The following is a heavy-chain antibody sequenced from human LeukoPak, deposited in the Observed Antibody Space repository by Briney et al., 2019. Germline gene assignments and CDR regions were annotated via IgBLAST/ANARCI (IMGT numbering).Heavy chain of an antibody. CDR1: GYTFTTYD. Sequence: ASVKVSCKASGYTFTTYDINWVRQATGQGLERMGWMNPVSGDTAYAQKFQGRVTLSRNTSTDTAYMELSSLRSEDTAIYFCARRFSYAADFDYWGQGTLVTVSS. CDR3: ARRFSYAADFDY. CDR2: MNPVSGDT. V-gene: IGHV1-8*01. J-gene: IGHJ4*02. D-gene: IGHD2-2*01.